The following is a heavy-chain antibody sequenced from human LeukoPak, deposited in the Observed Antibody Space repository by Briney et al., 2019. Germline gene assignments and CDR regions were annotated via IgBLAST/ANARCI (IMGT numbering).Heavy chain of an antibody. D-gene: IGHD5-12*01. CDR2: ISSSSSYT. CDR1: GFTFSDYY. J-gene: IGHJ4*02. V-gene: IGHV3-11*06. CDR3: ARTTETGGYSGYDLDC. Sequence: GGSLRLSCAASGFTFSDYYMSWIRQAPGKGLEWVSYISSSSSYTNYADSVKGRFTISRDNAKNSLYLQMNSLRAEDTAVYYCARTTETGGYSGYDLDCWGQGTLVTVSS.